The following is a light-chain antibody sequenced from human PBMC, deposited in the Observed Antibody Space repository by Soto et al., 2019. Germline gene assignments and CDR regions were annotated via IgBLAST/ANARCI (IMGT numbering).Light chain of an antibody. CDR3: QTWGTGIVV. J-gene: IGLJ2*01. V-gene: IGLV4-69*01. CDR2: LNSDGSH. CDR1: SGHSNYA. Sequence: QLVLTQSPSASASLGASVKVTCTLSSGHSNYAIAWHQQQPEKGPRYLMKLNSDGSHTKGDGIPDRFSGSSSGAERYLTISSLQSDDEADYYCQTWGTGIVVFGGGTQLT.